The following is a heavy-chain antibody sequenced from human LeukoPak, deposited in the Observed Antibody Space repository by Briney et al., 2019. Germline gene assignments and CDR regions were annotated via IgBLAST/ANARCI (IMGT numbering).Heavy chain of an antibody. J-gene: IGHJ3*02. CDR2: IYYSGST. V-gene: IGHV4-59*08. D-gene: IGHD4-17*01. CDR1: GGSISSYY. CDR3: ARRLRFTKTTVTIGAFDI. Sequence: SETLSLTCTVSGGSISSYYWSWIRQPPGKGLEWIGYIYYSGSTNYNPSLKSRVTISVDTSKNQFSLKLSSVTAAGTAVYYCARRLRFTKTTVTIGAFDIWGQGTMVTVSS.